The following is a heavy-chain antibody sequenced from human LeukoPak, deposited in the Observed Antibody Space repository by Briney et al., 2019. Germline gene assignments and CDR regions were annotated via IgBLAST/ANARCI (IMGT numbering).Heavy chain of an antibody. V-gene: IGHV1-18*01. D-gene: IGHD3-22*01. CDR2: ISAYNGNT. CDR1: GYTFTSYG. Sequence: ASVKVSCKASGYTFTSYGISWVRQAPGQGLEWMGWISAYNGNTNYAQKLQGRVTMATDTSTSTAYMELRSLRAEDTAVYYCARSNYYDSSGYYPFFDYWGQGTLVTVSS. CDR3: ARSNYYDSSGYYPFFDY. J-gene: IGHJ4*02.